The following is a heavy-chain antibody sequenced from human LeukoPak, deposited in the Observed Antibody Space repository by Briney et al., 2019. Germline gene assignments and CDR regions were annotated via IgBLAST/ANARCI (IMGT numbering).Heavy chain of an antibody. CDR1: GGSFSGYY. Sequence: SETLSLTCAVYGGSFSGYYWSWIRQVPGKGPEWIGEIDHSGRTNANSSLRSRVTMSVDVSKNQFSLRLNSVTAADTAVYYCARDLNSGSYYRYYGMDVWGQGTTVTVSS. J-gene: IGHJ6*02. D-gene: IGHD1-26*01. CDR3: ARDLNSGSYYRYYGMDV. V-gene: IGHV4-34*01. CDR2: IDHSGRT.